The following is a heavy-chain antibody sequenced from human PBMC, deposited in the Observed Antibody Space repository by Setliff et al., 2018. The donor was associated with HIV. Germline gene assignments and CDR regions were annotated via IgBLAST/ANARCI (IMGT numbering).Heavy chain of an antibody. CDR2: INQDGRER. D-gene: IGHD1-1*01. V-gene: IGHV3-7*03. CDR1: GFTFSTSW. Sequence: PGGSLRLSCAASGFTFSTSWMTWVRQAPGKGLEWVANINQDGRERYYVDSLKGRLTISRDNARNSVYLQMNSLRVEDTAVYYCARELHWNDGVDQWGQGTLVTVSS. J-gene: IGHJ4*02. CDR3: ARELHWNDGVDQ.